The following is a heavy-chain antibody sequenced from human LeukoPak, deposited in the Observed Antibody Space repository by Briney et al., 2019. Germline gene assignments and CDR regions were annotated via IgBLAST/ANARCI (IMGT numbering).Heavy chain of an antibody. CDR1: GFTFSSSW. Sequence: GGSLRLSCAASGFTFSSSWMSWARQAPGKGLEWVATINEVGSDKQYMDSVKGRLSISRDNPKNSLYLQMNSPRAEDTAVYFCARHGNWAFDFWGQGTMVTVSS. D-gene: IGHD1-1*01. V-gene: IGHV3-7*04. CDR3: ARHGNWAFDF. CDR2: INEVGSDK. J-gene: IGHJ3*01.